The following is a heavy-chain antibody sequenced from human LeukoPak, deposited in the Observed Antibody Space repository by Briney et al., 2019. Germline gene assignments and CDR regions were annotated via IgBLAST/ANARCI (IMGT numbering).Heavy chain of an antibody. CDR1: GGSISSYY. CDR3: VRSVAAAGLPKTRYYFDY. D-gene: IGHD6-13*01. Sequence: SETLSLTCTVSGGSISSYYWSWIRQPAGKGLEWIGRIYTSGSTNYNPSLKSRVTMSVDTSKNQFSLKLSSVTAADTAVYYCVRSVAAAGLPKTRYYFDYWGQGTLVTVSS. J-gene: IGHJ4*02. V-gene: IGHV4-4*07. CDR2: IYTSGST.